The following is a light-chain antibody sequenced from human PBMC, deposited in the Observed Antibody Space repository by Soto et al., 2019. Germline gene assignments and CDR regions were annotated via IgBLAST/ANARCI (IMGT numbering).Light chain of an antibody. CDR2: DAS. J-gene: IGKJ5*01. Sequence: DIQMTQSPSSLSASVGDTVTITCRPSQSISTYLNWYQQKPGKAPNLLIYDASTLQSGVPSRFSGSGSGTDFTLTINGLQPEDFATYYCQQAASFPITFGQGTRLEIK. V-gene: IGKV1-39*01. CDR1: QSISTY. CDR3: QQAASFPIT.